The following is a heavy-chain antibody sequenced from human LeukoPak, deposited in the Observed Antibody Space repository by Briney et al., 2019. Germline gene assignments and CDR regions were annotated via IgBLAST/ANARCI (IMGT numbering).Heavy chain of an antibody. CDR1: AYSISSSNW. V-gene: IGHV4-28*01. Sequence: PSETLSLTCAVSAYSISSSNWWGWIRQPPGKALEWIGYIYYSGSTYYSPSLKGRVTMSIDTSKNQFSLKLSSVTAVDTAVYYCASISARPDYYFDSWGQGTLVTVSS. J-gene: IGHJ4*02. CDR2: IYYSGST. CDR3: ASISARPDYYFDS. D-gene: IGHD6-6*01.